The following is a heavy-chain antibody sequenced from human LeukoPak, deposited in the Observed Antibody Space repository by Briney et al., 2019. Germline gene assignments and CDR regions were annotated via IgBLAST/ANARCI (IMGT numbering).Heavy chain of an antibody. CDR1: GFSFSYYW. CDR3: ARVIAVARHDAFDI. V-gene: IGHV3-7*04. J-gene: IGHJ3*02. Sequence: GGSLRLSCAASGFSFSYYWMTWVRQAPGKGLEWVANIKEDGTEKYSVDSVKGRFTVSRDNAENSLYLQMNSLRAEDTAVYYCARVIAVARHDAFDIWGQGTMVTVSS. CDR2: IKEDGTEK. D-gene: IGHD6-19*01.